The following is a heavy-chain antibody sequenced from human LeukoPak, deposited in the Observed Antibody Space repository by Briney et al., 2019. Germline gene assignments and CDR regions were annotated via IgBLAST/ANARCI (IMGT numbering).Heavy chain of an antibody. D-gene: IGHD4-4*01. CDR1: GASISSYY. V-gene: IGHV4-59*08. CDR3: ARHDYSNYPPNNWFDP. J-gene: IGHJ5*02. Sequence: SETLSVTCTVSGASISSYYWSWIRQPPGKGLEWIGYIFYGGSSNYNPSLKSRVTISVDASKDQFSLTLSSVTAADTAIYYCARHDYSNYPPNNWFDPWGQGTLVTVSS. CDR2: IFYGGSS.